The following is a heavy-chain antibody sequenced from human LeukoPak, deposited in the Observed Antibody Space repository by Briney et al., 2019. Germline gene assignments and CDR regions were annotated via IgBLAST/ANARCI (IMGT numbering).Heavy chain of an antibody. J-gene: IGHJ6*02. CDR3: ANVGPYDSSGYYGYYGMDV. CDR1: GFTFGSYA. V-gene: IGHV3-23*01. Sequence: GGSLRLSCAASGFTFGSYAMSWVRQAPGKGLEWVSAISGSGGSTYYADSVKGRFTISRDNSKNTLYLQMNSLRAEDTAVYYCANVGPYDSSGYYGYYGMDVWGQGTTVTVSS. CDR2: ISGSGGST. D-gene: IGHD3-22*01.